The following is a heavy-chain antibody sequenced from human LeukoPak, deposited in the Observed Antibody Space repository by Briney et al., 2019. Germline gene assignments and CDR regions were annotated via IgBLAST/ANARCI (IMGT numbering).Heavy chain of an antibody. CDR3: ARDRNGFPLGY. J-gene: IGHJ4*02. V-gene: IGHV3-21*01. D-gene: IGHD2-8*01. CDR1: GFTFSSYS. Sequence: GGSLRLSCAASGFTFSSYSMNWVRQAPGKGLEWVSSISSSSYIYYADSVKGRFTISRDNAKNSLYLQMNSLRAEDTAVYYCARDRNGFPLGYWGQGTLVTVSS. CDR2: ISSSSYI.